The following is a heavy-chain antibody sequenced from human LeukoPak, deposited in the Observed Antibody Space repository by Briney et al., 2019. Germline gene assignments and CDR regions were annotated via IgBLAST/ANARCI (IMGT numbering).Heavy chain of an antibody. J-gene: IGHJ4*02. Sequence: TSETLSLTCTVSGDSVSSGAYQWGWIRQPPGNGLEWIGSMYYSGSTNYNPSLRSRVTMSVDTSKNQFSLKLSSVTAADTAVYYCARQLGYCSSTSCYADKVDYWGQGTLVTVSS. D-gene: IGHD2-2*01. CDR3: ARQLGYCSSTSCYADKVDY. CDR2: MYYSGST. CDR1: GDSVSSGAYQ. V-gene: IGHV4-39*01.